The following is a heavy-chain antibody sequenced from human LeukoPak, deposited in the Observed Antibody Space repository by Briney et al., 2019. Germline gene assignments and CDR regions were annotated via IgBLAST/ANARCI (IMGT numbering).Heavy chain of an antibody. Sequence: GGSLRLSCAASGFTFSSYGMHWVRRAPGKGLEWVAFIRYEGSNKYYADSVKGRFTISRDNSKNTLYLQMNSLRAEDTAVYYCAKLPTMIVVVITTYWGQGTLVTVSS. D-gene: IGHD3-22*01. V-gene: IGHV3-30*02. CDR1: GFTFSSYG. J-gene: IGHJ4*02. CDR3: AKLPTMIVVVITTY. CDR2: IRYEGSNK.